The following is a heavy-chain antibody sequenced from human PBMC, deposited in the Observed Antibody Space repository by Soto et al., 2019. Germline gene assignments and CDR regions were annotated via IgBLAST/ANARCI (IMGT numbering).Heavy chain of an antibody. V-gene: IGHV4-30-2*01. CDR2: TYHSGST. J-gene: IGHJ6*02. CDR1: GGSISSGGYS. Sequence: TRSLTCAVSGGSISSGGYSWSWIRQPPGKGLEWIGYTYHSGSTYYNPSLKSRVTISVDRSKNQFSLKLSSVTAADTAVYYCARAHYGDYGYGMDVWGQGTTVTVSS. CDR3: ARAHYGDYGYGMDV. D-gene: IGHD4-17*01.